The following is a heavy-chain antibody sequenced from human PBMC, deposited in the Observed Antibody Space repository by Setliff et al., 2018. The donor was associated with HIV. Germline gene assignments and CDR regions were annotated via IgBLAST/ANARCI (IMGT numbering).Heavy chain of an antibody. Sequence: GGSLRLSCAASGFTLSSYAMSWVRQAPGKGLEWVSAISGSGGSTYYADSVKGRFTISRDNSKNTLYLQMNSMRAEDTAVYYCAKSIVVITTVFDYWGQGTLVTVSS. J-gene: IGHJ4*02. D-gene: IGHD3-22*01. CDR3: AKSIVVITTVFDY. CDR1: GFTLSSYA. CDR2: ISGSGGST. V-gene: IGHV3-23*01.